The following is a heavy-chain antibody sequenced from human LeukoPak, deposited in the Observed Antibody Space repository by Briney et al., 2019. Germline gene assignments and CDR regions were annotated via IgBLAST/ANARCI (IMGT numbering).Heavy chain of an antibody. CDR2: IKQDGSEK. Sequence: GGSLRLSCAASGFTFSSYWMSWVRQAPGKGLEWVANIKQDGSEKYYVDSVKGRFTISRDNAKNSLYLQMNSLRAEDTAVYYCARGGASGSYYDPDAFDIWGQGTMVTVSS. D-gene: IGHD1-26*01. J-gene: IGHJ3*02. CDR3: ARGGASGSYYDPDAFDI. V-gene: IGHV3-7*01. CDR1: GFTFSSYW.